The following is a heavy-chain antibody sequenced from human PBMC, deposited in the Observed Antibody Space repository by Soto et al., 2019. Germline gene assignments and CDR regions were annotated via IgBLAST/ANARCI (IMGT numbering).Heavy chain of an antibody. CDR3: AKNQGVELVPLATVDCFDP. Sequence: GGSLRLSCAASGFIFENFGMSWVRQAPGKGLEWISSISGSGFKKYYADSVKGRFTISRDNSKSTVYLELNNLSAEDPGVTDCAKNQGVELVPLATVDCFDPWGQGSVVTVSS. CDR2: ISGSGFKK. J-gene: IGHJ5*02. CDR1: GFIFENFG. D-gene: IGHD1-26*01. V-gene: IGHV3-23*01.